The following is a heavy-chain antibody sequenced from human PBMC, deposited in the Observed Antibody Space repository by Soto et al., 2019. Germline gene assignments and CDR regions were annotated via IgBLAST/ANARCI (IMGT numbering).Heavy chain of an antibody. D-gene: IGHD3-10*01. CDR1: GGSISRGVYY. CDR3: ARAQGSGFLVS. Sequence: QVQLQESGPGLVKPSQTLSLTCTVSGGSISRGVYYCSWIRQPPGKGLEWIGYISYSGSTYYNPSRKSRVTISVDPSTNQFSLKLSSVTAADTAVYYCARAQGSGFLVSWGQGTLVTVSS. V-gene: IGHV4-30-4*01. J-gene: IGHJ4*02. CDR2: ISYSGST.